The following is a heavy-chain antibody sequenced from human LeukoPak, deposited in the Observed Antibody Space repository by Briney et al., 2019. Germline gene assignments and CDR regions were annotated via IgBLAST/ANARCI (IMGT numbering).Heavy chain of an antibody. D-gene: IGHD3-22*01. CDR2: INPNSGGT. V-gene: IGHV1-2*02. CDR3: ARDFLHVYYYDSSGYVRGAFDI. Sequence: ASVKVSCKASGYTFTGYYLHWVRQAPGQGLEWMGWINPNSGGTKSTQKFQGRVTMTRDISISTAYMELSRLTSDDTAVYYCARDFLHVYYYDSSGYVRGAFDIWGQGTMVTVSS. J-gene: IGHJ3*02. CDR1: GYTFTGYY.